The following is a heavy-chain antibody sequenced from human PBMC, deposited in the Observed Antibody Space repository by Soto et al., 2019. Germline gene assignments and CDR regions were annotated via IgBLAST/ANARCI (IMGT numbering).Heavy chain of an antibody. D-gene: IGHD3-9*01. V-gene: IGHV4-4*02. CDR2: LYHSGSN. Sequence: QVQLQESGPGLVKPSGTLSLTCAVSGGSISSSNWWSWVRQPPGKGLDWIGELYHSGSNNYNPSLQSRVTISVDKSKNQFSLKLSSVTAADTAVYYCARAVPYYDILTGYSTNNWFDPWGQGTLVTVSS. J-gene: IGHJ5*02. CDR3: ARAVPYYDILTGYSTNNWFDP. CDR1: GGSISSSNW.